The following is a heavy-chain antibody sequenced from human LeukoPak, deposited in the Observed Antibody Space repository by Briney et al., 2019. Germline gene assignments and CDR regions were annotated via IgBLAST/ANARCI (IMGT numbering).Heavy chain of an antibody. Sequence: ASVKVSCKASGYTFTSYYMHWVRQATGQGLEWMGWMNPNSGNTGYAQKFQGRVTITRNTSISTAYMELSSLRSEDTAVYYCARGRSSSSWILSRRLFDYWGQGTLVTVSS. CDR2: MNPNSGNT. CDR1: GYTFTSYY. D-gene: IGHD6-13*01. V-gene: IGHV1-8*03. CDR3: ARGRSSSSWILSRRLFDY. J-gene: IGHJ4*02.